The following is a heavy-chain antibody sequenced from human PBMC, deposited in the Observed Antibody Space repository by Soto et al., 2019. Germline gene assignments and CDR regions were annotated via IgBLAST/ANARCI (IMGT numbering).Heavy chain of an antibody. D-gene: IGHD2-21*02. Sequence: GGSLRLSCAASGFTFSSYSMNWVRQAPGKGLEWVSSISSSSSYIYYADSVKGRFTISRDNAKNSLYLQMNSLRAEDTTVYYCARVTGDYYYYYYGMDVWGQGTTVTVSS. CDR1: GFTFSSYS. J-gene: IGHJ6*02. CDR3: ARVTGDYYYYYYGMDV. V-gene: IGHV3-21*01. CDR2: ISSSSSYI.